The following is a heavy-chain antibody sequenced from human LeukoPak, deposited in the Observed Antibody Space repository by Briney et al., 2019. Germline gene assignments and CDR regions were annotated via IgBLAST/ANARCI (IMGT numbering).Heavy chain of an antibody. CDR3: ARLGYCSSTSCYGGWFDP. CDR2: IYHSGST. J-gene: IGHJ5*02. Sequence: SETLSLTCAVSGGSISSSNWWSWVRQPPGKGLEWIGEIYHSGSTNYNPSLKSRVTISVDKSKNQFSLKLSSVTAADTAVYYCARLGYCSSTSCYGGWFDPWGQGTLVTVSS. D-gene: IGHD2-2*01. V-gene: IGHV4-4*02. CDR1: GGSISSSNW.